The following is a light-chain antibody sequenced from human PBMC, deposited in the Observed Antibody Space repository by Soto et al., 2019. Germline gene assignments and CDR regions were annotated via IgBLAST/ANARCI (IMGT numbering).Light chain of an antibody. J-gene: IGKJ5*01. Sequence: QLTQSPSSLSASVGDRITITCRASQGISSYLAWYQQKPRKAPKLLIYAASTLQSGVPSRFSGSGSGTDFTLTIDSLQPEDFATYYCQQLNTYPITFGQGTRLEIK. CDR3: QQLNTYPIT. V-gene: IGKV1-9*01. CDR1: QGISSY. CDR2: AAS.